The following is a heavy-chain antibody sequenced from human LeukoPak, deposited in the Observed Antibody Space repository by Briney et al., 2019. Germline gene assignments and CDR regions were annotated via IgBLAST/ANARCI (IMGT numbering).Heavy chain of an antibody. V-gene: IGHV3-23*01. J-gene: IGHJ4*02. CDR3: AKDMGSRATNFDC. D-gene: IGHD1-26*01. CDR2: ISGSGDST. CDR1: KFTFSNYA. Sequence: GGSLRLSCAASKFTFSNYAMTWVRQAPGKGLGWVSSISGSGDSTYYADSVRGRFTISRDNSKNTLYLQMNSLRAEDTAVYYCAKDMGSRATNFDCWGQGTLVSVSS.